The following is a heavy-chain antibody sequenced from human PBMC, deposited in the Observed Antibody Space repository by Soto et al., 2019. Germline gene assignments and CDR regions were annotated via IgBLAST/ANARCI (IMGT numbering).Heavy chain of an antibody. CDR3: AREGDVPYYYDGVDV. D-gene: IGHD2-21*02. Sequence: QVQLVQSGGEVRKPGASVTVSCKASGYTFSRFGMSWVRQAPGQGLEWMGWISTYNGKTNYAQKFQDRVTMATDTSPSTVYLEMRSLTFDDTSGYYCAREGDVPYYYDGVDVWGQGTTVSVSS. J-gene: IGHJ6*02. CDR1: GYTFSRFG. CDR2: ISTYNGKT. V-gene: IGHV1-18*01.